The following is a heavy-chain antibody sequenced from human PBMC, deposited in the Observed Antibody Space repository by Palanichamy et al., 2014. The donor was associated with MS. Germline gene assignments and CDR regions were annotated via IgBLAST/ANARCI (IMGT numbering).Heavy chain of an antibody. Sequence: QVQLQESGPGLVKPSETLSLTCTVSGGSIRGYYWSWIRQPAGKGLEWIGRIYPRGITNYSPSLKSRVTMSIDTSKNQFSLNLSSVTAADTAVYYCARDDNGSGTSAYGMDVWGQGTTVTVSS. CDR3: ARDDNGSGTSAYGMDV. CDR2: IYPRGIT. V-gene: IGHV4-4*07. D-gene: IGHD3-10*01. CDR1: GGSIRGYY. J-gene: IGHJ6*02.